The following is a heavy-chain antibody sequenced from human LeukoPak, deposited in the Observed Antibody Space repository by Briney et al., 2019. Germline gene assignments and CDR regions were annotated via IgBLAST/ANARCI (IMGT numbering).Heavy chain of an antibody. CDR2: IYTSGST. D-gene: IGHD3-22*01. CDR1: GGSISSGSYY. V-gene: IGHV4-61*02. CDR3: ARETILLYYYDSSGIDY. J-gene: IGHJ4*02. Sequence: SETLSLTCTVSGGSISSGSYYWSWIRQPAGKGLEWIGRIYTSGSTNYNPSLKSRVTISVDTSKNQFSLKLSSVTAADTAVYYCARETILLYYYDSSGIDYWGQGTLATVSS.